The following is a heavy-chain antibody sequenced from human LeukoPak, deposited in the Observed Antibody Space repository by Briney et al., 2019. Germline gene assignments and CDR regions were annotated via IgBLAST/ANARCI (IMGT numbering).Heavy chain of an antibody. Sequence: GGSLRLSCAASGFTFSSYWMHWVRQAPGKGLVWVSRINSDGSSTSYADSVKGRFTISRDNAKNTLYLQMNSLRAEDTAVYYCAKEGTMVRLFDPWGQGTLVTVSS. D-gene: IGHD3-10*01. J-gene: IGHJ5*02. V-gene: IGHV3-74*01. CDR2: INSDGSST. CDR3: AKEGTMVRLFDP. CDR1: GFTFSSYW.